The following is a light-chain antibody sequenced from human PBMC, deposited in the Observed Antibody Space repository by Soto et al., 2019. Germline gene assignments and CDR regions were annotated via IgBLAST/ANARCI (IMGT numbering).Light chain of an antibody. CDR2: EVS. J-gene: IGLJ3*02. V-gene: IGLV2-14*01. CDR1: SSDVGAYNY. CDR3: SSYTSSSTWV. Sequence: QSVLTQPASVSGTPGQSITISCTGTSSDVGAYNYVSWYQQHPGKAPKLMIYEVSNRPSGVSDRFSGSRSGNTASLTISGLQAEDESDYYCSSYTSSSTWVFGGGTQLIVL.